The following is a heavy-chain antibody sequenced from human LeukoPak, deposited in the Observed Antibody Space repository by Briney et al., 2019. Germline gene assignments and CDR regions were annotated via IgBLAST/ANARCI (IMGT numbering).Heavy chain of an antibody. J-gene: IGHJ4*02. CDR1: GGSFSGYY. V-gene: IGHV4-34*01. CDR3: ARRPFRWLQLTRMYYFDY. Sequence: SETLSLTCAVYGGSFSGYYWSWIRQPPGKGLEWIGEINHSGSTNYNPSLKSRVTISVDTSKNQFSLKLSSVTAADTAVYYCARRPFRWLQLTRMYYFDYWGQGTLVTVSS. CDR2: INHSGST. D-gene: IGHD5-24*01.